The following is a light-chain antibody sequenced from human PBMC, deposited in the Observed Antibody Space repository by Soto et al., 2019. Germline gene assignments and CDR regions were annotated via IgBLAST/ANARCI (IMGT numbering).Light chain of an antibody. Sequence: EIVLTQSPATLSLSPGEKAPLSCRASQSVSSYLAWYQQKPGQAPRLLIYDASNRATGIPARFSGSGSGTDFTLTISSLEPEDFAVYYCQQRSNWTFGQGTRLEIK. CDR2: DAS. CDR1: QSVSSY. CDR3: QQRSNWT. J-gene: IGKJ5*01. V-gene: IGKV3-11*01.